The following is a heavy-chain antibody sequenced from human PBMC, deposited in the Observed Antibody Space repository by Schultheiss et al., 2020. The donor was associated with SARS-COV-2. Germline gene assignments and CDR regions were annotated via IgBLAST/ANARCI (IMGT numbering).Heavy chain of an antibody. D-gene: IGHD2-21*01. CDR2: ISYDGSNK. V-gene: IGHV3-30*04. Sequence: GGSLRLSCAASGFTFSTNAMHWVRQAPGKGLEWVAVISYDGSNKYYADSVKGRFIISRDNAKNSLYLQMNSLRAEDTALYYCASELAYCGGDCYGGAFDIWGQGTMVTVSS. J-gene: IGHJ3*02. CDR3: ASELAYCGGDCYGGAFDI. CDR1: GFTFSTNA.